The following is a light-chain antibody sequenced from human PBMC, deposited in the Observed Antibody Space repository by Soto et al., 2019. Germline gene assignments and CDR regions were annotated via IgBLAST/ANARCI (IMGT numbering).Light chain of an antibody. CDR3: AAWDDTLNGLV. Sequence: FVLAQSPPASRTPGQRGTTSCSGNTGNIGRNLVYSYQQFPGTAPRLLIYRAEQRPSGVPDRFPGSKSGTSASLAISGLRSEDFAAYYCAAWDDTLNGLVFGGGT. CDR2: RAE. V-gene: IGLV1-47*01. J-gene: IGLJ2*01. CDR1: TGNIGRNL.